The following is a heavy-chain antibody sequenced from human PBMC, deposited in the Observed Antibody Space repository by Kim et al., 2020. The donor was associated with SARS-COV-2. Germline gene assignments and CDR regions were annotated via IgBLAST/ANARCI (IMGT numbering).Heavy chain of an antibody. CDR2: IYTSGST. J-gene: IGHJ6*02. V-gene: IGHV4-4*07. CDR3: ARDLGGGSGSYYYYYGMDV. D-gene: IGHD1-26*01. CDR1: GGSISSYY. Sequence: SETLSLTCTVSGGSISSYYWSWIRQPAGKGLEWIGRIYTSGSTNYNPSLKSRVTMSVDTSKNQFSLKLSSVTAADTAVYYCARDLGGGSGSYYYYYGMDVWGQGTTVTVSS.